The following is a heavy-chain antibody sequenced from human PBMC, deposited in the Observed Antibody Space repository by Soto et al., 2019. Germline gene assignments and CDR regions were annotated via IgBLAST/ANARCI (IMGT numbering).Heavy chain of an antibody. Sequence: QVQLVESGGGVVQPGRSLRLSCAASGFTFSSYGMHWVRQAPGKGLEWVAVIWYDGSNKYYADSVKGRFTISRDNSKNTLYLKGNSLRAEDRVVYCWGRTGRWLQEKRDLAHWAQGPLVPVSS. D-gene: IGHD5-18*01. CDR1: GFTFSSYG. CDR3: GRTGRWLQEKRDLAH. V-gene: IGHV3-33*01. J-gene: IGHJ4*02. CDR2: IWYDGSNK.